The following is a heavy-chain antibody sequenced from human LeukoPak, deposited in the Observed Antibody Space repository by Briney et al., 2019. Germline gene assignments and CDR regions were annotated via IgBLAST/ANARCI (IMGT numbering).Heavy chain of an antibody. CDR2: ISSYNGNT. J-gene: IGHJ4*02. D-gene: IGHD6-13*01. CDR3: ARGIGSSTWYDPFDY. V-gene: IGHV1-18*01. CDR1: GYTXNSYG. Sequence: ASVKVSCKASGYTXNSYGISWVRQAPGQGLEWMGWISSYNGNTNYAQKLQGRVTMTTDTSTSTAYMELTSLRSDDTAVYYCARGIGSSTWYDPFDYWGQGALVTVSS.